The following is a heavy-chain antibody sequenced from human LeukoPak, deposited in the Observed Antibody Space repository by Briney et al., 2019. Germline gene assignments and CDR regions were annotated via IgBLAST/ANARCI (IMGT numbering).Heavy chain of an antibody. Sequence: PSETLSLTCAVSGYSISSGYYWGWIRQPPGKGLEWIGSIYHSGSTYYNPSLKSRVTISVDTSKNQFSLKLSSVTAAGTAVYYCARQLSALYDSSGYYFDYWGQGTLVTVSS. J-gene: IGHJ4*02. V-gene: IGHV4-38-2*01. CDR3: ARQLSALYDSSGYYFDY. D-gene: IGHD3-22*01. CDR1: GYSISSGYY. CDR2: IYHSGST.